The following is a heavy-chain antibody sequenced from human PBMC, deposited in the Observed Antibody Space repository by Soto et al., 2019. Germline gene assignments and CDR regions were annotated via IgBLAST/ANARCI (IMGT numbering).Heavy chain of an antibody. CDR1: GFTFSSDG. Sequence: QVQLVESGGGVVQPGRSHSLSCAASGFTFSSDGTQRVRQAPGKGPERVAVISYAGRNEYYADSVKGRYTISRDNSKNTLYLQMNSMRAEDTAVYYCAKDGHYYGSGSYFYYYSYYRDVWGKGATVPVSS. CDR2: ISYAGRNE. CDR3: AKDGHYYGSGSYFYYYSYYRDV. V-gene: IGHV3-30*18. D-gene: IGHD3-10*01. J-gene: IGHJ6*03.